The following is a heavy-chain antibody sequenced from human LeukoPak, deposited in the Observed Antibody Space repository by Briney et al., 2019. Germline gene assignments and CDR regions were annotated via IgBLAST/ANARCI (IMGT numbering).Heavy chain of an antibody. J-gene: IGHJ4*02. Sequence: GESLKISCEASGYTFTNYSITWVRQMSGKGLEWMGIIYPEDSDTNYSPSFQGQVTISVDKSISTAYLQWRSLKVSDSAMYYCARLTAVVTFDYWGQGTLVTVSS. V-gene: IGHV5-51*01. CDR3: ARLTAVVTFDY. CDR1: GYTFTNYS. CDR2: IYPEDSDT. D-gene: IGHD4-23*01.